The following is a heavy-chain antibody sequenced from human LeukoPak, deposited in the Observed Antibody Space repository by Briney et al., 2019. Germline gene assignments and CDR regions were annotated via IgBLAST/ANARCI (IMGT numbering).Heavy chain of an antibody. V-gene: IGHV4-34*01. J-gene: IGHJ4*02. CDR3: ARGRRGYSYGPGSGSFDY. CDR2: INHSGST. D-gene: IGHD5-18*01. Sequence: PSETLSLTCAVYGGSFSGYYWSWLRQPPGKGLESIGEINHSGSTNYNPSLKSRVTISVDTSKNQFSLKLSSVTAADTAVYYCARGRRGYSYGPGSGSFDYWGQGTLVTVSS. CDR1: GGSFSGYY.